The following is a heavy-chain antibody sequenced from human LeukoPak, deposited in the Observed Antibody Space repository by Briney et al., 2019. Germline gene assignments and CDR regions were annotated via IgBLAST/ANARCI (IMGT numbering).Heavy chain of an antibody. V-gene: IGHV4-59*01. D-gene: IGHD2-2*01. J-gene: IGHJ4*02. Sequence: SETLSLTCTVSGGFISSYYWSWIRQPPGKGLEWIGYIYYSGSTNYNPSLKSRVTISVDTSKNQFSLKLSSVTAADTAVYYCARVKGRCSSTSCKNYYFDYWGQGTLVTVSS. CDR1: GGFISSYY. CDR3: ARVKGRCSSTSCKNYYFDY. CDR2: IYYSGST.